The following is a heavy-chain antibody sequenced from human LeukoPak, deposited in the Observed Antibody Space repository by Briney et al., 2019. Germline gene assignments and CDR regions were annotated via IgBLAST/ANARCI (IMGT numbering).Heavy chain of an antibody. J-gene: IGHJ5*02. CDR3: ARDFYGSGPVNWFDP. Sequence: SETLSLTCTVSGGSISSYYWSWIRQPPGKGLEWIGYIYYSGSTNYNPSLKSRVTISVDTSKNQFSLKLSSVTAADTAVYYCARDFYGSGPVNWFDPWGQGTLVTVSS. CDR2: IYYSGST. D-gene: IGHD3-10*01. CDR1: GGSISSYY. V-gene: IGHV4-59*01.